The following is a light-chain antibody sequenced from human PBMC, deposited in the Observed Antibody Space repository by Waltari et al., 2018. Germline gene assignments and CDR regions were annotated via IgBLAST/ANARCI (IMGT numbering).Light chain of an antibody. CDR2: GTS. CDR3: QSYDTSLSVV. Sequence: QSVLTQPPSVSGAPGQRVSISCTGSGSNLGAGSAVHWYPQHPGKAPKHLIYGTSTRPPGVPDRFFGSQSGTSASLAITALQAEDEAEYYCQSYDTSLSVVFGGGTKLTVL. CDR1: GSNLGAGSA. J-gene: IGLJ2*01. V-gene: IGLV1-40*01.